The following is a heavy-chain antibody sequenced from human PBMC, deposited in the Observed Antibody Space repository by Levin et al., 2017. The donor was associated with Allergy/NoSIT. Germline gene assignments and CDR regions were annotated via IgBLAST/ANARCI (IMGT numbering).Heavy chain of an antibody. J-gene: IGHJ4*02. CDR1: GFTFSNSW. D-gene: IGHD4-17*01. CDR2: IKQDGSEK. CDR3: GRDHDYATDS. V-gene: IGHV3-7*01. Sequence: LSLPCAVSGFTFSNSWMSWVRQAPGKGLEWVANIKQDGSEKYYVDSVKGRFSISRDNAKNSLYLQMNSLRPEDTAVYYCGRDHDYATDSWGQGTLVTVSS.